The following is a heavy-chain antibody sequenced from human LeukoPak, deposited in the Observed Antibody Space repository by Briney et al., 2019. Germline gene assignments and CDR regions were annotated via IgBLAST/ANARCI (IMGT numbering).Heavy chain of an antibody. Sequence: KAGGSLRLSCAASGFTFSDYYMSWIRQAPGKGLEWVSYISSSGSTIYYADSVKGRFTISRDNAKNSLYLQMNSLRAEDTAVYYCARDGGVGYCSSTSCPYYYYYYMDVWGKGTTVTVSS. CDR3: ARDGGVGYCSSTSCPYYYYYYMDV. J-gene: IGHJ6*03. CDR2: ISSSGSTI. V-gene: IGHV3-11*01. CDR1: GFTFSDYY. D-gene: IGHD2-2*01.